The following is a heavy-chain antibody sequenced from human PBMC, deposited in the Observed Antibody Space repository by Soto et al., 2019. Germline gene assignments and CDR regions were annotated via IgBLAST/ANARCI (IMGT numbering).Heavy chain of an antibody. V-gene: IGHV3-30*18. CDR1: GFTFSSYG. CDR2: ISYDESNK. Sequence: GGSLRLSCAASGFTFSSYGMHWVRQAPGKGLEWVAVISYDESNKYYADSVKGRFTISRDNSKNTLYLQMNSLRAEDTAVYYCAKDNPPLEDIVLMVYAIYYGMDVWGQGTTVTVSS. J-gene: IGHJ6*02. D-gene: IGHD2-8*01. CDR3: AKDNPPLEDIVLMVYAIYYGMDV.